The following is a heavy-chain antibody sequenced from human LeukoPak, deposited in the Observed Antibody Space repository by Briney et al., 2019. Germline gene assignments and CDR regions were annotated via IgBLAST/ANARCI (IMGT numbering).Heavy chain of an antibody. CDR3: AKDRVAGYSFDY. D-gene: IGHD6-19*01. J-gene: IGHJ4*02. CDR2: IRYDGSNK. CDR1: GFTFNNHD. V-gene: IGHV3-30*02. Sequence: TGGSLRLSCAASGFTFNNHDMHWVRQAPGKGLEWVTFIRYDGSNKYYADSVKGRFTISRDNSKNTLFLQMNSLRAEDTAVYYCAKDRVAGYSFDYWGQGTLVTVSS.